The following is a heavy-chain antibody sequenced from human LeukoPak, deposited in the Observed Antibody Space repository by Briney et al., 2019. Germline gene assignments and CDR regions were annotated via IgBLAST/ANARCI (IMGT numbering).Heavy chain of an antibody. V-gene: IGHV3-23*01. CDR3: AKDLRGQVGPRHCDY. CDR1: GFTFSSYA. CDR2: ISGGGGTT. J-gene: IGHJ4*02. Sequence: GGSLRLSCAASGFTFSSYAMSWVRQAPGKGLEWVSAISGGGGTTYYADPVKGRFTISRDNSKNTLYLQMNSLRAEDTAVYYCAKDLRGQVGPRHCDYWGQGTLLTVSS.